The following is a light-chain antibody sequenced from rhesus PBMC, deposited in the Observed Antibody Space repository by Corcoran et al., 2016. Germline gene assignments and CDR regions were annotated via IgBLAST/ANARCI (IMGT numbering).Light chain of an antibody. CDR3: LQYSSSPWT. J-gene: IGKJ1*01. CDR2: KAS. CDR1: QGISSW. Sequence: DIQMTQSPSSLSASVGDKVTITCRASQGISSWLAWYQQKPGKAPKLLIYKASRLQSGVPSRFSGSGSGTDFTLNISSLQPEDFATYYCLQYSSSPWTFGQGTKVEIK. V-gene: IGKV1-22*01.